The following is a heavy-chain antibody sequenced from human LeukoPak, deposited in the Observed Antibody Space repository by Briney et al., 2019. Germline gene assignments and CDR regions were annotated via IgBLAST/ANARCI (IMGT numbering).Heavy chain of an antibody. CDR1: GFTFSSYS. D-gene: IGHD3-10*01. CDR3: ARDGVENRELLPFDY. J-gene: IGHJ4*02. V-gene: IGHV3-21*01. Sequence: PGGSLRLSCAASGFTFSSYSMNWVRQAPGKGLEWVSSISSSSSYIYYADSVKGRFTISRDNAKNSLYLQMNSLRAEDTAVYYCARDGVENRELLPFDYWGQGTLVTVSS. CDR2: ISSSSSYI.